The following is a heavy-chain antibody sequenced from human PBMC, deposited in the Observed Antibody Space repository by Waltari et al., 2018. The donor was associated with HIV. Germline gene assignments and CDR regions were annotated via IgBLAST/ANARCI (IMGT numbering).Heavy chain of an antibody. CDR2: SNPNSGGT. J-gene: IGHJ5*02. D-gene: IGHD6-6*01. Sequence: QVQLVQSGAEVKKPGASVKVSCKASGSTFTGYYLHWVRRATGQGLEWMGWSNPNSGGTNYAQKFQGRVTMTRDTSISTAYMELSRLRSDDTAVYYCARNRIAALVSWWFDPWGQGTLVTVSS. CDR3: ARNRIAALVSWWFDP. V-gene: IGHV1-2*02. CDR1: GSTFTGYY.